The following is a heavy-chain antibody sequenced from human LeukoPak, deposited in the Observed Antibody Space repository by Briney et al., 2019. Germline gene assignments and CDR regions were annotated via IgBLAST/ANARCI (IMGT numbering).Heavy chain of an antibody. CDR1: GGSFNDYY. D-gene: IGHD1-14*01. CDR3: ARNRLFLGYYYYYVDV. Sequence: SETLSLTCAVYGGSFNDYYWNWIRQPPGKGLEWIGEINHSGSTNYNPSLKSRVTISVDTSKNQFSLKLSSVTAADTAVYYCARNRLFLGYYYYYVDVWGKGTTVTVSS. V-gene: IGHV4-34*01. CDR2: INHSGST. J-gene: IGHJ6*03.